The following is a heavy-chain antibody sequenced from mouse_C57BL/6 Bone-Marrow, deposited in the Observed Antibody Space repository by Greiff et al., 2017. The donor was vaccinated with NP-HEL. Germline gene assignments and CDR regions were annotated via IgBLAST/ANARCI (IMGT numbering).Heavy chain of an antibody. CDR1: GYTFTSYW. D-gene: IGHD1-1*01. CDR3: ARRGYYGSTHY. J-gene: IGHJ2*01. CDR2: IYPSDSET. V-gene: IGHV1-61*01. Sequence: QVQLQQPGAELVRPGSSVKLSCQASGYTFTSYWMDWVKQRPGQGLEWIGNIYPSDSETHYNQKFKDKATLTVDKSSSTAYMQLSSLTSEDSAVYYCARRGYYGSTHYWGQGTTLTVSS.